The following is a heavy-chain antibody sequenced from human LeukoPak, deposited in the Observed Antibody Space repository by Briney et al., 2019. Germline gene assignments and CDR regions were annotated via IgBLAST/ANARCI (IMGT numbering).Heavy chain of an antibody. Sequence: PSETLSLTCAVYGGSFSGYYWSWIRQPPGKGLEWIGEINRSGSTNYNPSLKSRVTISVDTSKNQFFLKLSSVTAADTAVYYCARGTDMTPISGYYSFVYWGQGTLVSVSS. CDR3: ARGTDMTPISGYYSFVY. D-gene: IGHD5-12*01. CDR2: INRSGST. CDR1: GGSFSGYY. V-gene: IGHV4-34*01. J-gene: IGHJ4*02.